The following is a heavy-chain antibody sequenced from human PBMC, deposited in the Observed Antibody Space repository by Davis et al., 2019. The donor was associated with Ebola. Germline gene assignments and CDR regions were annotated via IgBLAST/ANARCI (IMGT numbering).Heavy chain of an antibody. Sequence: GESLKISCKGSGYSFTSYWIGWVRQMPGKGLEWMGIIYPGDSDTRYSPSFQGQVTISADKSISTAYLQWSSLKASDTAMYYCARQYYDFWSGYYSFDYWGQGTLVTVSS. J-gene: IGHJ4*02. CDR3: ARQYYDFWSGYYSFDY. V-gene: IGHV5-51*01. CDR2: IYPGDSDT. CDR1: GYSFTSYW. D-gene: IGHD3-3*01.